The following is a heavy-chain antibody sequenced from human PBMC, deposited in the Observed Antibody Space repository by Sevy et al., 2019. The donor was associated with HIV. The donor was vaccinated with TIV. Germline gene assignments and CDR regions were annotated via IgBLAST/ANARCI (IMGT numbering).Heavy chain of an antibody. D-gene: IGHD4-17*01. V-gene: IGHV3-30-3*01. CDR3: ARDTYRITVTTLYDYYYGMDV. CDR2: ISYDGSNK. J-gene: IGHJ6*02. Sequence: GGSLRLSCAASGFTFSSYAMHWVRQAPGKGLEWVAVISYDGSNKYYADSVKGRFTITRDHSKNTLYLEMNGLRAEDKAVYYCARDTYRITVTTLYDYYYGMDVWGQGTTVTVSS. CDR1: GFTFSSYA.